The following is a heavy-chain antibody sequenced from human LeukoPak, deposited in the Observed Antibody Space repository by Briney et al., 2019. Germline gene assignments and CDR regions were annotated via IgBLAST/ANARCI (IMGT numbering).Heavy chain of an antibody. CDR2: ISSSSGYI. CDR1: GFTFSSYS. V-gene: IGHV3-21*01. J-gene: IGHJ4*02. D-gene: IGHD5-18*01. Sequence: AGGSLSLSCAASGFTFSSYSMNWVRQAPGKGLEWVSSISSSSGYICYADSVKGRFTISRDNAKNSLYLQMNSLRAEDTAVYYCARGGGYSYGPDDYWGQGTLVTVSS. CDR3: ARGGGYSYGPDDY.